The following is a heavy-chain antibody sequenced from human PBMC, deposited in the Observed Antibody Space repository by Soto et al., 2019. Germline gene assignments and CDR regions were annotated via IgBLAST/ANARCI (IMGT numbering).Heavy chain of an antibody. D-gene: IGHD6-6*01. J-gene: IGHJ6*03. CDR1: GVTFSSFS. Sequence: EVQLVESGGGLVKPGGSLRLSCAASGVTFSSFSFNWVRQAPGKGLEWVSFILSSGGSIYYAESVKGPFTISRDNAKNSLYLQMNSLKDEDTAVYYCVRDSGDQLVRRGFYYYYMDVWGKGTTVTVSS. CDR3: VRDSGDQLVRRGFYYYYMDV. V-gene: IGHV3-21*01. CDR2: ILSSGGSI.